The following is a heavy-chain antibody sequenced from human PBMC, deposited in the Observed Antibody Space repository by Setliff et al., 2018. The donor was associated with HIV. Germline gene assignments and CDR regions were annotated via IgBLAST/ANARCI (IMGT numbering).Heavy chain of an antibody. Sequence: GGSLRLSCSASGFTFSSYAMHWVRQAPGKGLEYVSAISSNGGSTYYADSVKGRFTISRDNAQNSLHLQLSSLRAEDTAVYYCAKVGAWGQGTLVTVSS. CDR3: AKVGA. J-gene: IGHJ4*02. V-gene: IGHV3-64*04. CDR1: GFTFSSYA. CDR2: ISSNGGST.